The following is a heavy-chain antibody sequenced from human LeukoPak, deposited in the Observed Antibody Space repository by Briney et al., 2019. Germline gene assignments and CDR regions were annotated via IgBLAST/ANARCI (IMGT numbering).Heavy chain of an antibody. CDR2: INHSGST. V-gene: IGHV4-34*01. CDR1: GRSFSGYY. J-gene: IGHJ6*04. D-gene: IGHD2-2*01. CDR3: ARGPGRYCSSTSCRPRTYYYYGMDV. Sequence: SETLSLTCAAYGRSFSGYYWSWTRQPPGKGLEWIGEINHSGSTNYNPSLKSRVTISVDTSKNQFSLKLSSVTAADTAVYYCARGPGRYCSSTSCRPRTYYYYGMDVWGKGTTVTVSS.